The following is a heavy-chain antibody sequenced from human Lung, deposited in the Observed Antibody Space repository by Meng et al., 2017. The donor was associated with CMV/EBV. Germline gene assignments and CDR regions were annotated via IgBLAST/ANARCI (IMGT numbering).Heavy chain of an antibody. V-gene: IGHV1-2*02. CDR3: AREGRRSGYANWFDP. J-gene: IGHJ5*02. Sequence: SAYTFTGYYMHWVRQAPGQGLEWMGWIKPNSGDTNYAQKFQGRVIMTRDTSISTAYMELSRLTSDDTAVYYCAREGRRSGYANWFDPWGQGTLVTVSS. CDR1: AYTFTGYY. D-gene: IGHD3-22*01. CDR2: IKPNSGDT.